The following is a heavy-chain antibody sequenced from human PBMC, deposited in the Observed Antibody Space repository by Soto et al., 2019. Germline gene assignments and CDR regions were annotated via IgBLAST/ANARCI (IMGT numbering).Heavy chain of an antibody. J-gene: IGHJ4*02. CDR1: GFTFSSYA. Sequence: GGSLRLSCAASGFTFSSYAMHWVRQAPGKGLEWVAVISYDGSNKYYADSVKGRFTISRDNSKNTLYLQMNSLRAEDTAVYYCARGPRARLGAFDYWGQGTLVTVSS. CDR3: ARGPRARLGAFDY. CDR2: ISYDGSNK. V-gene: IGHV3-30-3*01. D-gene: IGHD3-9*01.